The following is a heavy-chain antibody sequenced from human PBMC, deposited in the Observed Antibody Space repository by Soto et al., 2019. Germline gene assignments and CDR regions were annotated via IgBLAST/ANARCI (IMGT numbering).Heavy chain of an antibody. J-gene: IGHJ6*02. Sequence: PSETLSLTCTVSGGSISSGDYYWSWIRQPPGKGLEWIGYIYYSGSTYYNPSLKSRVTISVDTSKNQFSLELTSVTAADTAVYYCARGEDAFFYYGLDVWGQGITVTVSS. CDR2: IYYSGST. CDR3: ARGEDAFFYYGLDV. CDR1: GGSISSGDYY. V-gene: IGHV4-30-4*02.